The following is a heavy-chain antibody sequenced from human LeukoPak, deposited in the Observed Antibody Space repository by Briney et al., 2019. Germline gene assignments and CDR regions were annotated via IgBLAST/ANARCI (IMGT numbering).Heavy chain of an antibody. J-gene: IGHJ4*02. CDR1: GYIFTGNY. D-gene: IGHD3-22*01. CDR2: INPNSGGT. CDR3: ARTTYYDNSEGFDY. Sequence: ASVKVSCKASGYIFTGNYMHWVRQAPGQGLEWMGWINPNSGGTNHAQKFQGRVTMTRDTSISTAYMELSRLRSDDTAVYYCARTTYYDNSEGFDYWGQGTLVTVSS. V-gene: IGHV1-2*02.